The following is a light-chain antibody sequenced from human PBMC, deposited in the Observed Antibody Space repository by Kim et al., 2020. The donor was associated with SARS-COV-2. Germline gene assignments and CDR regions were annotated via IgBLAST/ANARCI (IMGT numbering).Light chain of an antibody. V-gene: IGLV2-8*01. Sequence: QYALTQPPSASGSPGQSVTISCTGTSSDVGGYNYVSWYQQHPGKAPKLMIYEVSKRPSGVPDRFSGSKSGNTASLTVSGLQAEDEADYYCSSYAGSNNFEVFGTGTKVTVL. CDR1: SSDVGGYNY. CDR3: SSYAGSNNFEV. CDR2: EVS. J-gene: IGLJ1*01.